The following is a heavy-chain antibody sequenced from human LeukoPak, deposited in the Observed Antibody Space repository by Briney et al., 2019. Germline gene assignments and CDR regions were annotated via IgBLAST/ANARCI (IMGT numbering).Heavy chain of an antibody. V-gene: IGHV3-30*02. CDR2: IRYDGSNK. CDR1: GFTFSSYG. Sequence: PGGSLRLSCAASGFTFSSYGMHWVRQAPGKGLGWVAFIRYDGSNKYYADSVKGRFTISRDNSKNTLYLQMNSLRAEDTAVYYCAKPGIAARHFDYWGQGTLVTVSS. D-gene: IGHD6-6*01. CDR3: AKPGIAARHFDY. J-gene: IGHJ4*02.